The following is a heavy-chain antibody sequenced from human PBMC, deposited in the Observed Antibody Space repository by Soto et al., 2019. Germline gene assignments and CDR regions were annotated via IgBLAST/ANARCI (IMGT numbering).Heavy chain of an antibody. D-gene: IGHD2-2*01. Sequence: GASVKVSCKASGYTFTSCGISWVRQAPGQGLEWMGWISAYNGNTNYAQKLQGRVIMSSDTSTITAYMELRSLRSDDTAVYYCARGGGLVPADTNWFDSGWQGTLVNDSS. CDR1: GYTFTSCG. J-gene: IGHJ5*01. CDR2: ISAYNGNT. V-gene: IGHV1-18*01. CDR3: ARGGGLVPADTNWFDS.